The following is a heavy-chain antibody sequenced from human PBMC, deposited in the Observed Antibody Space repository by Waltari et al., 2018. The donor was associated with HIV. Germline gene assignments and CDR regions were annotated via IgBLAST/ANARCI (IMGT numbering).Heavy chain of an antibody. Sequence: QVQLQQWGAGLLKPSETLSLTCAVYGGSFSGYYWSWIRQPPGTGLEWIGEINHSGSTNYNPSLKSRVTISVDTSKNQFSLKLSSVTAADTAVYYCARLGTNYYDSSGFGRLDYWGQGTLVTVSS. CDR2: INHSGST. V-gene: IGHV4-34*01. CDR1: GGSFSGYY. D-gene: IGHD3-22*01. J-gene: IGHJ4*02. CDR3: ARLGTNYYDSSGFGRLDY.